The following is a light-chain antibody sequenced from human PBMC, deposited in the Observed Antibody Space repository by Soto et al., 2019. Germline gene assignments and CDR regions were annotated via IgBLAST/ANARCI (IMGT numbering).Light chain of an antibody. CDR1: QTVKKNY. CDR3: QQYAESPIT. V-gene: IGKV3-20*01. CDR2: AAS. J-gene: IGKJ5*01. Sequence: ESVLAQSPGTLSLSPGEGTTLSCRASQTVKKNYLAWYQQKPGQAPRLLIYAASSRATGIPDRFSGSGSGTDFTLTISRLEPEDLAVFYCQQYAESPITFGQGTRLEIK.